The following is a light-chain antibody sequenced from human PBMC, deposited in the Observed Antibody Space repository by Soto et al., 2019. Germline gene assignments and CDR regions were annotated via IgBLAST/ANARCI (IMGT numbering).Light chain of an antibody. J-gene: IGKJ1*01. V-gene: IGKV3-20*01. CDR2: GAS. CDR1: QSVSSSY. Sequence: EIVLTQSPGTLSLSPGERATLSCRASQSVSSSYLAWYQQKPGQAPRLLIYGASIRATGIPDRFSGSGSGTDFTLTISRLEPEDFAVYYCQQYHSSLWTFGQGTKVEIK. CDR3: QQYHSSLWT.